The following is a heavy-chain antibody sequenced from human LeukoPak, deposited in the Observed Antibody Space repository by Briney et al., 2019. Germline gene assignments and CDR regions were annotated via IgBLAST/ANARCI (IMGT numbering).Heavy chain of an antibody. CDR2: IRYDGSNK. CDR3: AKAHEEIDY. CDR1: GFTFSSCG. Sequence: PGGSLRLSCAASGFTFSSCGMHWVRQAPGKGLEWVAFIRYDGSNKYYADSVKGRFTISRDNSKNTLYLQMNSLRAEDTAVYYCAKAHEEIDYWGQGTLVTVSS. V-gene: IGHV3-30*02. J-gene: IGHJ4*02.